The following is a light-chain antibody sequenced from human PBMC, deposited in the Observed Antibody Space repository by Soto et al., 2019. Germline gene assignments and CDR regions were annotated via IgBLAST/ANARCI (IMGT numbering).Light chain of an antibody. CDR3: QQTNSVLAIT. CDR1: PNIGSW. J-gene: IGKJ5*01. CDR2: TAS. V-gene: IGKV1-12*01. Sequence: DIQMTQYPSSVSASVGDRVTITCRASPNIGSWLAWYQQNPGKAPKLLIHTASTLQSGVPSRFSGSGSGTDFTHTISSLQPEDLATYYRQQTNSVLAITFGQGTRLEIK.